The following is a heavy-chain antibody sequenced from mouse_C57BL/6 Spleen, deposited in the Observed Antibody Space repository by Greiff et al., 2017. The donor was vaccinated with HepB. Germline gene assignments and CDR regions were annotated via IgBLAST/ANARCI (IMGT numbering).Heavy chain of an antibody. CDR1: GFNIKDDY. CDR3: TCYYYGSRVPYYFDY. Sequence: VQLQQSGAELVRPGASVKLSCTASGFNIKDDYMHWVKQRPEQGLEWIGWIDPENGDTEYASKFQGKATITADTSSNTAYLQLSSLTSEDTAVYYCTCYYYGSRVPYYFDYWGQGTTLTVSS. J-gene: IGHJ2*01. D-gene: IGHD1-1*01. V-gene: IGHV14-4*01. CDR2: IDPENGDT.